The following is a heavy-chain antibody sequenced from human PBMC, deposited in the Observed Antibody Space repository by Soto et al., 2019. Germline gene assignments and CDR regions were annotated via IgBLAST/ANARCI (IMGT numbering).Heavy chain of an antibody. J-gene: IGHJ4*02. Sequence: GGSLRVSCAAAGFHFSDYYMTWIRQAPGKGLEWVSYISSTSSFTNYADSVKGRFTISRDNAKNSLYLQMNSLRAEDTAVYYCARDPGYSSSWNYFDYWGQGTLVTVSS. V-gene: IGHV3-11*06. CDR2: ISSTSSFT. CDR3: ARDPGYSSSWNYFDY. D-gene: IGHD6-13*01. CDR1: GFHFSDYY.